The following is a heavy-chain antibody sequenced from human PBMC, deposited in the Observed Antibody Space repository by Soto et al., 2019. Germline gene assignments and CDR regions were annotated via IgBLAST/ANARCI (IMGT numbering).Heavy chain of an antibody. Sequence: WETLSLTCAVYGGSFSGYYWSWIRQPPGKGLEWIGEINHSGSTNYNPSLKSRVTISVDTSKNQFSLKLNSVTAADSAVYFCARLEGLATISYYFDFWGQGALVTVSS. D-gene: IGHD3-9*01. CDR2: INHSGST. V-gene: IGHV4-34*01. CDR3: ARLEGLATISYYFDF. CDR1: GGSFSGYY. J-gene: IGHJ4*02.